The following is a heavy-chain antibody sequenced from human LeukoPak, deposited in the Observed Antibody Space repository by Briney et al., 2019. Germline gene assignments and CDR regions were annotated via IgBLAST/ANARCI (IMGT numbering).Heavy chain of an antibody. CDR3: ARDRGRNSFDY. J-gene: IGHJ4*02. Sequence: GGSLRLSCAASGFTFSSYGMHWVRQAPGKGLEWVAVISYDGSNNYYADSVKGRFTISRDNSKNTLFLQMNSLRAEDTAVYYCARDRGRNSFDYWGQGTLVSVSS. CDR2: ISYDGSNN. V-gene: IGHV3-30*03. CDR1: GFTFSSYG. D-gene: IGHD1-14*01.